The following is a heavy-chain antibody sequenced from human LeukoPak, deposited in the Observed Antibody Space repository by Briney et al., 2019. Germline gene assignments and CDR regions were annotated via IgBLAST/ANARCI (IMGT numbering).Heavy chain of an antibody. J-gene: IGHJ4*02. Sequence: GGSLRLSCAASGFTVSSNYMSWVSQAPGKGLEWVSVIYSSGNTYYADSVKGRFTISRDNSKNTLYLQMSSLRAEDTAVYYCGGDDSATSYNNFDYWGQGTLVTVSS. CDR2: IYSSGNT. CDR3: GGDDSATSYNNFDY. D-gene: IGHD3-10*01. V-gene: IGHV3-53*01. CDR1: GFTVSSNY.